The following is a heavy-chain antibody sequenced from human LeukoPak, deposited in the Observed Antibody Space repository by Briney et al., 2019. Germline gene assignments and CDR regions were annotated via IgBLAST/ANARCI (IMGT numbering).Heavy chain of an antibody. V-gene: IGHV4-59*01. CDR1: GGSISSYY. CDR2: IFYSGST. CDR3: ARGRPIDY. Sequence: SETLSLTCTVSGGSISSYYWNWIRQPPGKGLEWIVYIFYSGSTNYNPSLKSRVTISVDTSKNQFSLKLNSVTAADTAVYYCARGRPIDYWGQGTLVTVSS. J-gene: IGHJ4*02.